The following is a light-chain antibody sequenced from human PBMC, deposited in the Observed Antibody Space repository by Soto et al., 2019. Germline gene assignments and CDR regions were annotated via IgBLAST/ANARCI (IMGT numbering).Light chain of an antibody. Sequence: QTVVTQEPSLTVSPGGTVTLTGASSTGAVTSGYYPNWFQQKPGQAPRPLIHSINNKYSWTPARFSGSLLGGKAALTLSGAQPDDEADYYCLLFFGDALLIFGGGTKLTVL. CDR2: SIN. CDR1: TGAVTSGYY. V-gene: IGLV7-43*01. CDR3: LLFFGDALLI. J-gene: IGLJ2*01.